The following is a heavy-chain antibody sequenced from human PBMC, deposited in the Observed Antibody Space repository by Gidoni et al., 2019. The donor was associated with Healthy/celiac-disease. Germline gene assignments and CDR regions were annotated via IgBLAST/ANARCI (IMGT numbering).Heavy chain of an antibody. CDR1: GFTLSSYS. J-gene: IGHJ4*02. V-gene: IGHV3-21*01. CDR3: ARDLDGSGTFGY. CDR2: ISSSSSYI. Sequence: EVQLVESGGGLVKPGGSLRLSCAASGFTLSSYSMNWVRQAPGKGLEWVSSISSSSSYIYYADSVKGRFTISRDNAKNSLYLQMNSLRAEDTAVYYCARDLDGSGTFGYWGQGTLVTVSS. D-gene: IGHD3-10*01.